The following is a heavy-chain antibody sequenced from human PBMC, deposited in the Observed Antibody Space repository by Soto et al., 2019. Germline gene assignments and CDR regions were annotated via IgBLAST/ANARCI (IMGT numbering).Heavy chain of an antibody. CDR1: GYTFTGYY. Sequence: QVQLVQSGAEVKKPGASVKVSCKASGYTFTGYYMHWVRQAPGQGLEWMGWINPNSGGTNYAQKFQGWVTRTRDTSISTAYMELSRLRSDDTAVYYCARDGGGGSSSGVGDYWGQGTLVTVSS. D-gene: IGHD6-6*01. J-gene: IGHJ4*02. V-gene: IGHV1-2*04. CDR3: ARDGGGGSSSGVGDY. CDR2: INPNSGGT.